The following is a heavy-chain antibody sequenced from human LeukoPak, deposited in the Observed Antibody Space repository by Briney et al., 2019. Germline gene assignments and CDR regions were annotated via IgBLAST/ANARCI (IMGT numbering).Heavy chain of an antibody. CDR2: INPNSGGT. Sequence: ASVKVSCKASGYTFTGYYMHWVRQAPGQGLEWMGWINPNSGGTNYAQKFQGRVTMTRDTSISTAYMELSRLRSEDTAVYYCACPYYYDSSGYPFDYWGQGTLVTVSS. J-gene: IGHJ4*02. CDR3: ACPYYYDSSGYPFDY. CDR1: GYTFTGYY. D-gene: IGHD3-22*01. V-gene: IGHV1-2*02.